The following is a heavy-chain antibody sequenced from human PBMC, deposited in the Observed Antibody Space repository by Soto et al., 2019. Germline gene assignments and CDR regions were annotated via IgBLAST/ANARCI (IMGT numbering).Heavy chain of an antibody. V-gene: IGHV4-39*01. CDR2: IYYLGNT. J-gene: IGHJ4*02. CDR3: AGLYPYESSCYHLNY. D-gene: IGHD3-22*01. CDR1: GGSISSSSSY. Sequence: QLQLQESGPGLAKPSETLSLTCTVSGGSISSSSSYWGWIRQPPGKGLEWVGSIYYLGNTYYNPSLGSRVTISVDTSKNQFSLKLRSVTAADPAVFYCAGLYPYESSCYHLNYWGQGALVTVSS.